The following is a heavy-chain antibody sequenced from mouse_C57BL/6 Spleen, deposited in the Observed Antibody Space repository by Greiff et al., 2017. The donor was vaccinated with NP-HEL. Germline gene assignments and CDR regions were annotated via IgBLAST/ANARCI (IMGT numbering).Heavy chain of an antibody. CDR3: ARRVYYYGSSLDAMDY. J-gene: IGHJ4*01. CDR2: IDPSDSYT. D-gene: IGHD1-1*01. Sequence: QVQLQQPGAELVMPGASVKLSCKASGYTFTSYWMHWVKQRPGQGLEWIGEIDPSDSYTNYNQKFKGKSTLTVDKSSSTAYMQLSSLTSEDSAVYYCARRVYYYGSSLDAMDYWGQGTSVTVSS. V-gene: IGHV1-69*01. CDR1: GYTFTSYW.